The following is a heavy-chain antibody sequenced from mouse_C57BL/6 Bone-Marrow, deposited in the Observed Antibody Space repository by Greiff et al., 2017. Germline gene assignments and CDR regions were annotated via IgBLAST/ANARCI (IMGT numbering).Heavy chain of an antibody. V-gene: IGHV5-15*01. CDR2: ISNLAYSI. J-gene: IGHJ1*03. Sequence: EVMLVESGGGLVQPGGSLKLSCAASGFTFSDYGMAWVRQAPRTGPEWVAFISNLAYSIYYADTVTGRFTISRENAKNTLYLEMSSLRSEDTAMYDWARRYGTPDWYFDVWGTGTTVTVSS. CDR1: GFTFSDYG. CDR3: ARRYGTPDWYFDV. D-gene: IGHD1-1*01.